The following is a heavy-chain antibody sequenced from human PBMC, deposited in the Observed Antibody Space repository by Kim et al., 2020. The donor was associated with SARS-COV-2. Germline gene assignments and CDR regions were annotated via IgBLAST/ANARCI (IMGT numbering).Heavy chain of an antibody. J-gene: IGHJ4*02. D-gene: IGHD5-12*01. CDR3: ARVKRWATLDY. Sequence: NPTHAQGFTVRFVFSLDTSVSTAYLQISSLKAEDTAVYYCARVKRWATLDYWGQGTLVTVSS. V-gene: IGHV7-4-1*02. CDR2: NP.